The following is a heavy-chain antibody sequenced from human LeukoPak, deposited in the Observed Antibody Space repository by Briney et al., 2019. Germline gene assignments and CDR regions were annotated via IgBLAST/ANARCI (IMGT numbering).Heavy chain of an antibody. CDR2: ITSGGST. CDR1: GFTFTSYV. V-gene: IGHV3-23*01. Sequence: GGSLRLSCAASGFTFTSYVMTWVRQAPGKGMEWVSSITSGGSTYYAASVKGRFTISRDYSKNTLYLQMNSLRAEDTAVYFCAKYFEDWGQGTLVTVAS. CDR3: AKYFED. J-gene: IGHJ4*02.